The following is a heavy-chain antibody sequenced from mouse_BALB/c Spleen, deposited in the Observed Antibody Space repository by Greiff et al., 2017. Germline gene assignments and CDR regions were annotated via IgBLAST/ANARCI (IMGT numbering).Heavy chain of an antibody. CDR1: GFTFNTYA. CDR2: IRSKSNNYAT. Sequence: EVQGVESGGGLVQPKGSLKLSCAASGFTFNTYAMNWVRQAPGKGLEWVARIRSKSNNYATYYADSVKDRFTISRDDSQSMLYLQMNNLKTEDTAMYYCVSLYGNYYAMDYWGQGTSVTVSS. V-gene: IGHV10-1*02. J-gene: IGHJ4*01. D-gene: IGHD2-1*01. CDR3: VSLYGNYYAMDY.